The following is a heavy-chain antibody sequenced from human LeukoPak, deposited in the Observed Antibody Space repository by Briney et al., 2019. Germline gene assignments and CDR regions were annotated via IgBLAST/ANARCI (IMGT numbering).Heavy chain of an antibody. CDR3: ARPAYSGSYHDAFDI. CDR2: IYPGDSDT. CDR1: GYSFTSYW. D-gene: IGHD1-26*01. Sequence: GESLQISCQGSGYSFTSYWIGWVRQMPGKGLEWMGIIYPGDSDTRYSPSFQGQVTISADKSISTAYLQWSSLKASDTAMYYCARPAYSGSYHDAFDIWGQGTMVTVSS. J-gene: IGHJ3*02. V-gene: IGHV5-51*01.